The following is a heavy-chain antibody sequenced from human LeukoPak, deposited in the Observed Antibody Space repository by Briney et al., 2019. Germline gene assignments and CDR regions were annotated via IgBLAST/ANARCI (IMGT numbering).Heavy chain of an antibody. CDR3: AKGRIAAAGRLDY. CDR1: GFTFRNYA. J-gene: IGHJ4*02. D-gene: IGHD6-13*01. V-gene: IGHV3-23*01. Sequence: GGSLRLSCATSGFTFRNYAMSWVRQAPGKGLEWVSGISVSGGSTYYADSVKGRFTISRDNSKNTLYLQMNSLRAEDTAVYYCAKGRIAAAGRLDYWGQGTLVTVSS. CDR2: ISVSGGST.